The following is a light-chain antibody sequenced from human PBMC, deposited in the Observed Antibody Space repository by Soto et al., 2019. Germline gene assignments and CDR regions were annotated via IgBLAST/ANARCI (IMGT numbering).Light chain of an antibody. V-gene: IGKV3-20*01. Sequence: EIVFTQSPGTLSLSPGERATLSCRASQSVSSSYLAWYQRTPGQAPSLVVYGASTRANGIPGRFSVSGSGTDLTLTLSRLEPEDFAVYDCQPYGSSLTWTFGQGTKVDIK. J-gene: IGKJ1*01. CDR3: QPYGSSLTWT. CDR2: GAS. CDR1: QSVSSSY.